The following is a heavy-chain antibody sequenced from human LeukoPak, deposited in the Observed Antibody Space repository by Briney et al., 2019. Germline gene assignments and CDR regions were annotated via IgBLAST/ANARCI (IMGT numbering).Heavy chain of an antibody. V-gene: IGHV4-4*02. CDR1: EVTFRNNW. CDR2: VYHSGNT. Sequence: GSLRLSCEVSEVTFRNNWMSWVRQPPGKGLKWIGEVYHSGNTNYNPSLKSRVTISVDKSKNQFSLRLSSVTAADTAVYYCARAREPGGLITMIVVGNYYFDYWGQGTLVTVSS. J-gene: IGHJ4*02. CDR3: ARAREPGGLITMIVVGNYYFDY. D-gene: IGHD3-22*01.